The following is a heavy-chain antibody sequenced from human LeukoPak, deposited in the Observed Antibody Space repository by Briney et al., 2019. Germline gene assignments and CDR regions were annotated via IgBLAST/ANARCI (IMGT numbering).Heavy chain of an antibody. CDR2: IYPNSGGT. D-gene: IGHD5-24*01. Sequence: ASVKVSCKASGYTFTGYYMHWVRQAPGQGLEWMGWIYPNSGGTNYAQKLQGRVTMTRDTSISTAYMELSSLRSEDTAVYYCAREPMGWLRYYFDYWGQGTLVTVSS. CDR1: GYTFTGYY. V-gene: IGHV1-2*02. J-gene: IGHJ4*02. CDR3: AREPMGWLRYYFDY.